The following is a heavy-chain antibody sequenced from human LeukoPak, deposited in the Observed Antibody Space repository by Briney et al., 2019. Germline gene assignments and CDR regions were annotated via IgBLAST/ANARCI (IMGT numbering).Heavy chain of an antibody. CDR3: AKDRDRYGSGMYYTPLDD. J-gene: IGHJ6*04. V-gene: IGHV3-21*01. CDR2: ISSSSSYI. CDR1: GFTFSSYS. Sequence: GGSLRLSCAASGFTFSSYSMNWVRQAPGKGLEWVSSISSSSSYIYYADSVKGRFTISRDNAKKSLYLQMNSLRAEDTAVYYCAKDRDRYGSGMYYTPLDDWGKGTTVTVSS. D-gene: IGHD3-10*01.